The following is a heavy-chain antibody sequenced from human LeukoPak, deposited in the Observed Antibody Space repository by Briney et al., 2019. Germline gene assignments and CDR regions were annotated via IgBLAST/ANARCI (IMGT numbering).Heavy chain of an antibody. Sequence: SSETLSLTCTVSGGSISSYYWSWIRQPPGKGLEWIGYIYSSGNTNYNPSLKSRVTISVDTSKNQFSLKLTSVTAADTAVYYCARSDYGDPFDYWGQGTLVTVSS. V-gene: IGHV4-59*01. CDR1: GGSISSYY. CDR3: ARSDYGDPFDY. CDR2: IYSSGNT. D-gene: IGHD4-17*01. J-gene: IGHJ4*02.